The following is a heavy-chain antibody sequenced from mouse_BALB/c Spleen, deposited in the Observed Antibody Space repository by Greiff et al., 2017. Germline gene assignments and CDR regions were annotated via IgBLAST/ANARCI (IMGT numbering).Heavy chain of an antibody. CDR1: GFSLTSYG. D-gene: IGHD2-1*01. Sequence: VMLVESGPGLVQPSQSLSITCTVSGFSLTSYGVHWVRQSPGKGLEWLGVIWSGGTTDYNAAFISRLSISKDNSKSQVFFKMNSLQADDTAIYYCAKKGGNPYAMDYWGQGTSVTVSS. V-gene: IGHV2-4-1*01. J-gene: IGHJ4*01. CDR2: IWSGGTT. CDR3: AKKGGNPYAMDY.